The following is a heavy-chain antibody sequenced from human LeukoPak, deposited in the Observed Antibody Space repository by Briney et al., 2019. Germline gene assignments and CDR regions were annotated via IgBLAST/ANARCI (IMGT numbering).Heavy chain of an antibody. CDR2: IRSKANNYAT. D-gene: IGHD2-2*01. Sequence: GGSLRLSCAASGFTFSGSAIHWVRQASGKGLEWLGRIRSKANNYATTYGASVKGRFTFSRDDSKNTAYLQMNSLTTEDTAVYYCTRHSDTYCSRANCYVDNFYGLDVWGHGTRVTVSS. V-gene: IGHV3-73*01. CDR1: GFTFSGSA. CDR3: TRHSDTYCSRANCYVDNFYGLDV. J-gene: IGHJ6*02.